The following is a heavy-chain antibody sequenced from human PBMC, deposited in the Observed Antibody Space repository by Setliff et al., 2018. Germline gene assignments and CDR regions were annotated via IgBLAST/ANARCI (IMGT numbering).Heavy chain of an antibody. J-gene: IGHJ4*02. CDR1: GGSISTYY. CDR3: ARLPNYVWGSPVDY. CDR2: VYYSGIA. V-gene: IGHV4-59*08. D-gene: IGHD3-16*01. Sequence: SETLSLTCTVSGGSISTYYWSWIRQPPGKGLEWIGYVYYSGIANYSPSLKSRLTISVDTSKNQFSLTLSSVTAADTAVYYCARLPNYVWGSPVDYWGQGTLVTSPQ.